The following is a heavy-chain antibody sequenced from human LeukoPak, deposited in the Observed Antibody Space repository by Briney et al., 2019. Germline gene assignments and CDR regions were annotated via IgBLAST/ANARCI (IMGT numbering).Heavy chain of an antibody. V-gene: IGHV4-38-2*02. CDR2: IYHGGST. CDR3: ARVWDSTGFDY. J-gene: IGHJ4*02. D-gene: IGHD3-22*01. CDR1: GYSISTGYY. Sequence: SETLSLTCTVSGYSISTGYYWGWIRQPPRKGLEWIGSIYHGGSTYYNPSLKSRVTISVDTSKNQFSLKLSSVTAADTAVYYCARVWDSTGFDYWGQGTLVTASS.